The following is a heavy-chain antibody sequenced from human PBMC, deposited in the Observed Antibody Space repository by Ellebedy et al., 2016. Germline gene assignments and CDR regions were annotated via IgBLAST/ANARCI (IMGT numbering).Heavy chain of an antibody. D-gene: IGHD2-2*02. CDR3: HLYCSSTSCYNPYGMDV. CDR2: IDPSDSYT. CDR1: GYSFTSYL. Sequence: GESLKISCQCSGYSFTSYLISWVRQMPGKGLEWMGRIDPSDSYTNYSPSFQGHVTISADKSISTAYLQWSSLKASDTSMYYCHLYCSSTSCYNPYGMDVWGQGTTVTVSS. V-gene: IGHV5-10-1*01. J-gene: IGHJ6*02.